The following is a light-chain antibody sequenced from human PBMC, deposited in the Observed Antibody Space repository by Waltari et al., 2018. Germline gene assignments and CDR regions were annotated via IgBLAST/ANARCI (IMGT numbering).Light chain of an antibody. CDR2: DAS. CDR3: QKYGTLPAT. CDR1: QSVSST. J-gene: IGKJ1*01. V-gene: IGKV3-20*01. Sequence: EIVLTQSPGTLSLSPGARATLSCRASQSVSSTLAWYQQKPGQAPRLLIYDASSRATGIPDRFSGSGSGTDFSLTISRLEPEDFAVYYCQKYGTLPATFGQGTKVEIK.